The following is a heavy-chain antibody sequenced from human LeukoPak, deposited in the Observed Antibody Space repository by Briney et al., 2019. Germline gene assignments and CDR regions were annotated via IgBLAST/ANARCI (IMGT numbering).Heavy chain of an antibody. CDR3: ARDAPPNWFDP. CDR1: GGSISSGSYY. V-gene: IGHV4-61*02. Sequence: SETLSLTCTVSGGSISSGSYYWSWIRQPAGKGLEWIGRIYTSGSTNYNPSLKSRVTISVDTSKNQFSLKLSSVTAADTAVYYCARDAPPNWFDPWGQGTLVTVSS. CDR2: IYTSGST. J-gene: IGHJ5*02.